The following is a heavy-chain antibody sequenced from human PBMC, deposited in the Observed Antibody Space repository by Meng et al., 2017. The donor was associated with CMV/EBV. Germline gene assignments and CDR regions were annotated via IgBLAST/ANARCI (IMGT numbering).Heavy chain of an antibody. Sequence: SIGSGVYYRSLLRQPPATGLEWIGTMYYTESPYYNPSLKRRVTISVDTSKNQFSLKLSSVTAADTAVYYCARVGGLRLGELSAPVDYWGQGTLVTVSS. CDR2: MYYTESP. J-gene: IGHJ4*02. D-gene: IGHD3-16*02. CDR3: ARVGGLRLGELSAPVDY. CDR1: SIGSGVYY. V-gene: IGHV4-39*07.